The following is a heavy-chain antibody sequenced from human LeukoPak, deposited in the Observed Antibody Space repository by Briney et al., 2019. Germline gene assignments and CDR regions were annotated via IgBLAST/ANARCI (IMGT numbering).Heavy chain of an antibody. Sequence: SETLSLTCTVSGGSISSYYWSWIRQPPGKGLEWIGYIYYSGSTNYNPSLKSRVTISVDTSKNQFSLKLSSVTAADTAVYYCARDRAGTTLGLHYYYGMDVWGQGTTVTVSS. J-gene: IGHJ6*02. CDR3: ARDRAGTTLGLHYYYGMDV. CDR2: IYYSGST. CDR1: GGSISSYY. V-gene: IGHV4-59*01. D-gene: IGHD1-7*01.